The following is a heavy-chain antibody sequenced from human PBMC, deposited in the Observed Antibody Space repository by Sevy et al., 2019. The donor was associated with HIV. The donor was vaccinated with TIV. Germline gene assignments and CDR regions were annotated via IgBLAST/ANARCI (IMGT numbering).Heavy chain of an antibody. D-gene: IGHD3-10*01. Sequence: GGSLRLSCAASGFTFSSYAMHWVRQAPGKGLEWVAVISYDGSNKYYADSVKGRFTISRDNSKNTGYLQMNSLRAEDTAVYYCAREADYYGSGRGPGAFDIWGQGTMVTVSS. CDR3: AREADYYGSGRGPGAFDI. CDR1: GFTFSSYA. CDR2: ISYDGSNK. J-gene: IGHJ3*02. V-gene: IGHV3-30-3*01.